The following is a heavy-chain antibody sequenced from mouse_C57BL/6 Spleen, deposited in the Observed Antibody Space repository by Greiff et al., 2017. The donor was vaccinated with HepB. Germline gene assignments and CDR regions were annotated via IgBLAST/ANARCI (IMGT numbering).Heavy chain of an antibody. D-gene: IGHD2-4*01. Sequence: EVKLMESGEGLVKPGGSLKLSCAASGFTFSSYAMSWVRQTPEKRLEWVAYISSGGDYIYYADTVKGRFTISRDNARNTLYLQMSSLKSEDTAMYYCTRGGIYYDYDGYAMDYWGQGTSVTVSS. V-gene: IGHV5-9-1*02. CDR2: ISSGGDYI. J-gene: IGHJ4*01. CDR3: TRGGIYYDYDGYAMDY. CDR1: GFTFSSYA.